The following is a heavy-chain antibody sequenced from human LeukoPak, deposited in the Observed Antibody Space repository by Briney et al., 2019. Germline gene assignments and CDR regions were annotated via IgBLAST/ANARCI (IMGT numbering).Heavy chain of an antibody. CDR3: ARDGEWDSSSSWSLDAFDI. Sequence: PGGSLRLSCAASGFTFSSYAMSWVRQAPGKGLEWVSGISGSGGSTYYADSVKGRFTISRDNSKNTLYLQMNSLRAEDTAAYYCARDGEWDSSSSWSLDAFDIWGQGTMVTVSS. V-gene: IGHV3-23*01. CDR2: ISGSGGST. J-gene: IGHJ3*02. CDR1: GFTFSSYA. D-gene: IGHD6-13*01.